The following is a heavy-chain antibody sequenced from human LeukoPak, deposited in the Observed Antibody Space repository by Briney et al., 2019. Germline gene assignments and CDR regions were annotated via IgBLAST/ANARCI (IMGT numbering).Heavy chain of an antibody. Sequence: SETLSLTCTVSGGSISSCYWSWIRQPPGRGLEWIGYIYYSGSTNYNPSLKSRVTISVDTSKNQFSLKLSSVTAADTAVYYCAREDFYGGNSRETYYFDYWGQGTLVTASS. J-gene: IGHJ4*02. CDR3: AREDFYGGNSRETYYFDY. CDR1: GGSISSCY. D-gene: IGHD4-23*01. V-gene: IGHV4-59*01. CDR2: IYYSGST.